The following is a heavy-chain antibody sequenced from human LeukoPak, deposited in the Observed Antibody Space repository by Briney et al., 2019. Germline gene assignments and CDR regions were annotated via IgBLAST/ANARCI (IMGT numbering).Heavy chain of an antibody. CDR3: AGQWLRLGAIDY. CDR1: GFTFISYS. CDR2: ISGNGDST. J-gene: IGHJ4*02. D-gene: IGHD5-12*01. Sequence: PGGSLRLSCSVSGFTFISYSMTWVRQAPGKGLEWVSSISGNGDSTYYADSVKGRFTISGDNSKDTLYLQMNSLRVDDTAVYYCAGQWLRLGAIDYWGQGTLVSVSS. V-gene: IGHV3-23*01.